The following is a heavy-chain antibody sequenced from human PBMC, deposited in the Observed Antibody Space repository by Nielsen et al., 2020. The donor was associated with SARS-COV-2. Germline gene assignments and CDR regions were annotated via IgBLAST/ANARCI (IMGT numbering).Heavy chain of an antibody. V-gene: IGHV3-9*01. CDR3: ASTMLPDYGGLYYGMDV. D-gene: IGHD4-23*01. CDR1: GFTFDDYA. CDR2: ISWNSGSI. J-gene: IGHJ6*02. Sequence: SLRLSCAASGFTFDDYAMHWVRQAPGKGLEWVSGISWNSGSIGYADSVKGRFTISRDNAKNSLYLQMNSLRAEDTALYYCASTMLPDYGGLYYGMDVWGQGTTVTVSS.